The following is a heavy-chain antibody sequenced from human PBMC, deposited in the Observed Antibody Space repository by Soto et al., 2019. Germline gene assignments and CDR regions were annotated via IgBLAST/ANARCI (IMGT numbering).Heavy chain of an antibody. J-gene: IGHJ6*02. D-gene: IGHD1-26*01. CDR3: ATPRGATLNDYYYYGMDG. V-gene: IGHV1-69*01. Sequence: QVQLVQSGAEVKKPGSSVKVSCKASGGTFSSYAISWVRQAPGQGLEWMGGIIPIFGTANYAQKFQGRVTITADESTSTAYMELSSLRSEDTAVYYCATPRGATLNDYYYYGMDGWGQGTTVTVSS. CDR1: GGTFSSYA. CDR2: IIPIFGTA.